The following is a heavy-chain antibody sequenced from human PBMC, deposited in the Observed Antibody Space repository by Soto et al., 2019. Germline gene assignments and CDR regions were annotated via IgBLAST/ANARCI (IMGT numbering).Heavy chain of an antibody. V-gene: IGHV1-3*01. J-gene: IGHJ3*02. CDR3: ARDSWARGFDI. CDR2: INAGNGNT. Sequence: ASLKVSCKASGYTFTSYAMHWVRQAPGQRLEWMGWINAGNGNTKYSQKFQGRVTITRDTSASTAYMELSSLRSEDTAVYYCARDSWARGFDIWGQGTMVTVSS. D-gene: IGHD3-10*01. CDR1: GYTFTSYA.